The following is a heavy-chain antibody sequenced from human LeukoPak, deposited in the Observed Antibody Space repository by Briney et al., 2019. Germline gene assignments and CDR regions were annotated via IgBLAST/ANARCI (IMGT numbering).Heavy chain of an antibody. V-gene: IGHV4-61*02. Sequence: SQTLSLTCAVSGGSISSGSYYWSWIRQPAGTGLESIGRINTSGRTNYNPSLKSRVTISVDTSKNQFSLKLSSVTAADTAVYYCAREETYYYDSSGYYLYYFDYWGQGTLVTVSS. CDR3: AREETYYYDSSGYYLYYFDY. CDR1: GGSISSGSYY. J-gene: IGHJ4*02. CDR2: INTSGRT. D-gene: IGHD3-22*01.